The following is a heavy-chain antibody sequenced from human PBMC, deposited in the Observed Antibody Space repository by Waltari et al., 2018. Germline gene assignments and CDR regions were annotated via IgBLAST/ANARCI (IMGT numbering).Heavy chain of an antibody. V-gene: IGHV5-51*01. D-gene: IGHD6-6*01. CDR2: LFPPDSET. CDR1: GYTFTSNW. CDR3: ARQSSQSLDY. Sequence: EVQLVQSGAEVKKPGESLKISCKASGYTFTSNWIGWVRQLPGKGLEWMGILFPPDSETRYSPSFQGQVTISVDKSVSTAYLQWSSLKASDTAMYYCARQSSQSLDYWGQGTLVTVSS. J-gene: IGHJ4*02.